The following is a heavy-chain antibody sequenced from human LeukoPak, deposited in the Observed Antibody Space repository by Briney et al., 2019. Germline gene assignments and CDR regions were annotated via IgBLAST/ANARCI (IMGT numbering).Heavy chain of an antibody. CDR1: GGSISSYY. D-gene: IGHD5-12*01. CDR2: IYYSGST. V-gene: IGHV4-59*08. CDR3: ARHPCGYSGYAGSYYYGMDV. J-gene: IGHJ6*02. Sequence: PSETLSLTCTVSGGSISSYYWSWIRQPPGKGLEWIGYIYYSGSTNYNPSLKSRVTISVDTSKNLFSLKLSSVTAADTAVYYCARHPCGYSGYAGSYYYGMDVWGQGTTVTVSS.